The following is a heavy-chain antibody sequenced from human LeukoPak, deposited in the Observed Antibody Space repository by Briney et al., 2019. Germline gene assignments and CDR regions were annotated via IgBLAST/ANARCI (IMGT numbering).Heavy chain of an antibody. CDR3: PRENRSGYFYVHDAFDM. J-gene: IGHJ3*02. Sequence: SETLSLTCTVSGDSISSDTYCWNWVRQSAGKGLEWIGLIYTSGDTYYNPSLKSRVTISVDTSKNQFSLKLTSVTAADAAMYYCPRENRSGYFYVHDAFDMWGQGTMVIVSS. CDR2: IYTSGDT. D-gene: IGHD3-22*01. V-gene: IGHV4-61*02. CDR1: GDSISSDTYC.